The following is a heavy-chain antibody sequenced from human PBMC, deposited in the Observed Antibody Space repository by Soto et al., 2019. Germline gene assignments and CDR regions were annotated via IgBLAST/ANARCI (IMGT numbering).Heavy chain of an antibody. Sequence: AETLSLTCTVSGGSXSGYFWNWIRQPPGEGLEWIGYMYDSGITNYNPSLKSRVTISVDTSRNEFSLKVSSVTAADTAVYFCARDRGEFPLNWGQGTLVTVSS. CDR3: ARDRGEFPLN. CDR1: GGSXSGYF. D-gene: IGHD3-10*01. V-gene: IGHV4-59*01. CDR2: MYDSGIT. J-gene: IGHJ4*02.